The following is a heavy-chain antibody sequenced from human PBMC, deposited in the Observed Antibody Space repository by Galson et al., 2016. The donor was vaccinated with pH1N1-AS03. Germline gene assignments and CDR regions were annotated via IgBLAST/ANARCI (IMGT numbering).Heavy chain of an antibody. V-gene: IGHV3-23*01. CDR2: IGVGGTK. CDR1: GFTFSSYA. Sequence: SLRLSCAASGFTFSSYAMSWVRQASGKGLEWVSNIGVGGTKYYADSVKGRFTISRDNSKSALYLQMNSLRAEDTALYYCVRYDNDDPDRRRSCDIWGQGTMVSVSS. CDR3: VRYDNDDPDRRRSCDI. D-gene: IGHD3-22*01. J-gene: IGHJ3*02.